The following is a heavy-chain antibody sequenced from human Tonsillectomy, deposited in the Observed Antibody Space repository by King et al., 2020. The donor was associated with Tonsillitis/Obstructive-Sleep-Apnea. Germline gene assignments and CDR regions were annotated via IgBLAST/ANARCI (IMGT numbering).Heavy chain of an antibody. Sequence: VQLVESGGGAVQPGRSLRLSCAASGFTFNRYAMHWVRQAPGKGLEWVAVIWYDGSNKYYADSVKGRFTISRDNSKNIVYLQMNSLRAEDMAVYYCARDPPDDSTGYFSFDYWGQGTLVTVSS. D-gene: IGHD3-22*01. CDR2: IWYDGSNK. V-gene: IGHV3-33*01. CDR3: ARDPPDDSTGYFSFDY. J-gene: IGHJ4*02. CDR1: GFTFNRYA.